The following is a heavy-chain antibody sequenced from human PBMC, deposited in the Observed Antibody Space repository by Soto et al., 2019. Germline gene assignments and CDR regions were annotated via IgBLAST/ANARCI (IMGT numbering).Heavy chain of an antibody. CDR3: AREKGYRPYMDV. Sequence: SETLSLTCTVSGGSISSGDYYWSWIRQPPGKGLEWIGYIYYSGSTYYNPSLKSRVTISVDTSKNQFSLKLSSVTAADTAVYYCAREKGYRPYMDVWGQGTTVTVSS. J-gene: IGHJ6*02. CDR1: GGSISSGDYY. V-gene: IGHV4-30-4*01. CDR2: IYYSGST. D-gene: IGHD2-15*01.